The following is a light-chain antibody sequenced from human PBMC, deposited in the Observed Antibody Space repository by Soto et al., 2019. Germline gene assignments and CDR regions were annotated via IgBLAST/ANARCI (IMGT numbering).Light chain of an antibody. CDR2: DAS. V-gene: IGKV3-11*01. Sequence: EIVLTQSPATLSLSPGERATLSCRASQGVSSYLAWYQQKPGQAPRLLIYDASNSATGLPARFSGSGSETDFTHPISSLEPEDFAVYYCQQRSNWPPRCTFGQGTKLEIK. CDR1: QGVSSY. CDR3: QQRSNWPPRCT. J-gene: IGKJ2*02.